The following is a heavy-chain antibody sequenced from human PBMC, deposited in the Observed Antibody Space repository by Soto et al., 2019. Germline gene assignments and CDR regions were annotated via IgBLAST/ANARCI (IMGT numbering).Heavy chain of an antibody. CDR3: ARGGARIWFGESSSNWFDP. V-gene: IGHV1-18*01. CDR2: ISAYNGNT. J-gene: IGHJ5*02. Sequence: ASVKVSCKASGYTFTSYGISWVRQAPGQGLEWMGWISAYNGNTNYAQKLQGRVTMTTDTSTSTAYMELRSLRSDDTAVYYCARGGARIWFGESSSNWFDPWGQGTLVTVSS. CDR1: GYTFTSYG. D-gene: IGHD3-10*01.